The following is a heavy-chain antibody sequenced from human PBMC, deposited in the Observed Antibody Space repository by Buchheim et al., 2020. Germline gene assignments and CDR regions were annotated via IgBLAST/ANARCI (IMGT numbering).Heavy chain of an antibody. CDR1: GFTFSSYE. J-gene: IGHJ4*02. CDR3: ARDRSPDYYDSSGTV. CDR2: ISSSGSTI. D-gene: IGHD3-22*01. V-gene: IGHV3-48*03. Sequence: EVQLVESGGGLVQPGGSLRLSCAASGFTFSSYEMNWVRQAPGKGLEWVSYISSSGSTIYYADSVTGRFTISRDNAKNSLYLQMNSLRAEDTAVYYCARDRSPDYYDSSGTVWGQGTL.